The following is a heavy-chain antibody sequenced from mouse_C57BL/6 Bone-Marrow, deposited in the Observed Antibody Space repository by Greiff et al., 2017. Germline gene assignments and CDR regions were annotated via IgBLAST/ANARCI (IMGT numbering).Heavy chain of an antibody. D-gene: IGHD2-4*01. CDR2: IDPSDSYT. CDR1: GYTFTSYW. Sequence: QVQLQQPGAELVMPGASVKLSCKASGYTFTSYWMHWVKQRPGQGLEWIGEIDPSDSYTNYTQKFKGKSTLTVATSSSTPYMQLSSLTSEDSAVYYCARGRLRRRRYAMDYWGQGTSVTVSS. V-gene: IGHV1-69*01. J-gene: IGHJ4*01. CDR3: ARGRLRRRRYAMDY.